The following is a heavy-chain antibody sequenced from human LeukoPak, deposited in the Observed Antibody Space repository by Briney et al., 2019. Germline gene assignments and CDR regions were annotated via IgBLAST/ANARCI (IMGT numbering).Heavy chain of an antibody. D-gene: IGHD5-12*01. J-gene: IGHJ4*02. CDR3: ARSDLATITAGPFEY. CDR1: GYTFSTYG. V-gene: IGHV1-18*01. CDR2: ISGHQGNT. Sequence: GASVKVSCKASGYTFSTYGITWVRQARGQGLEWMGWISGHQGNTKYAQNFQGRVTMTIDTSTSTAYMDLRSLRSDDTAIYSCARSDLATITAGPFEYWGQGTLVAVSS.